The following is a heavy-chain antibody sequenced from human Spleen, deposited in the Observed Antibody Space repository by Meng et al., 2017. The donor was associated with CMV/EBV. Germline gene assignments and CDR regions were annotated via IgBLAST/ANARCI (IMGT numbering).Heavy chain of an antibody. J-gene: IGHJ4*02. CDR2: IIPMFGTT. Sequence: SVKVSCKASGGTFSKYAISWVRQAPGQGLEWMGEIIPMFGTTNFAQKFQGRVTITTDEPTNTAYMELSSLRSEDTAVYYCAIVFHYIGFGGRQFDYWGQGTLVTVSS. V-gene: IGHV1-69*05. D-gene: IGHD4-11*01. CDR1: GGTFSKYA. CDR3: AIVFHYIGFGGRQFDY.